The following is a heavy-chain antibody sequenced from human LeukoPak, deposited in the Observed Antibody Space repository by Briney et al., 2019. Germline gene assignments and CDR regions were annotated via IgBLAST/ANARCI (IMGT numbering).Heavy chain of an antibody. CDR1: GFTFSSYW. CDR2: IKQDGSEK. Sequence: GGSLRLSCAASGFTFSSYWMSWVRQAPGKGLEWVANIKQDGSEKYYVDSVKGRFTISRDNAKNSLYLQMNSLRAEDTAVYYCAREARDAYYYYMDVWGKGTTVTVSS. J-gene: IGHJ6*03. CDR3: AREARDAYYYYMDV. V-gene: IGHV3-7*01.